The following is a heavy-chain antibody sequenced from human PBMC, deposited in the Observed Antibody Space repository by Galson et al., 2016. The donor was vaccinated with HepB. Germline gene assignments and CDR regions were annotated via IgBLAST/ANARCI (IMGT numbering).Heavy chain of an antibody. CDR2: MYYSGSP. CDR1: GGSVTSGPYY. J-gene: IGHJ3*01. CDR3: ARSSAAGTAPFDF. Sequence: ETLSLTCTVSGGSVTSGPYYWHWIRQSPGKGLEYIGYMYYSGSPNYNPSLKSRVTISQATSKNQFSLNLTSGTAADTAGYYCARSSAAGTAPFDFWGRGTMVTAS. D-gene: IGHD6-13*01. V-gene: IGHV4-61*01.